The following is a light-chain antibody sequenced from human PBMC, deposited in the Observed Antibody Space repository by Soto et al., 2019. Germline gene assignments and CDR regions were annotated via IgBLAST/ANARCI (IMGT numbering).Light chain of an antibody. V-gene: IGLV2-23*02. J-gene: IGLJ3*02. CDR2: GVS. CDR3: CSYAGSSTWV. Sequence: QSALTQPASVSGSPGQSITISCSGTSSDVGSYNFVSWYQQHPGKAPKLMIYGVSKRPSGISNRFSGSKSGNTASLTISGLQAEDEADYYCCSYAGSSTWVFGGGTKGTVL. CDR1: SSDVGSYNF.